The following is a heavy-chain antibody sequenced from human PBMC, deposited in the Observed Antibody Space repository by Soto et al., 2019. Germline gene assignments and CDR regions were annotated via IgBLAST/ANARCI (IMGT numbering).Heavy chain of an antibody. D-gene: IGHD3-3*01. V-gene: IGHV4-59*01. Sequence: ETLSLTCTVSGGSISSYYWSWIRQPPGKGLEWIGYIYYSGSTNYNPSLKSRVTISVDTSKNQFSLKLSSVTAADTAVYYCARSYDFWSGYYPTRWGQGTLVTVSS. J-gene: IGHJ4*02. CDR2: IYYSGST. CDR1: GGSISSYY. CDR3: ARSYDFWSGYYPTR.